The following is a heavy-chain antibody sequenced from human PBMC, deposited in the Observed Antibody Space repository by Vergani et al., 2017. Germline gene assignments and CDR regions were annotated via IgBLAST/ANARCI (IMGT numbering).Heavy chain of an antibody. CDR1: GGSFSGYY. Sequence: QVQLQQWGAGLLKPSETLSLTCAVYGGSFSGYYWSWIRQPPGKGLERIGEINHSGSTNYNPSLKSRVTISVDTSKNQFSLKLSSVTAADTAVYYCARGPLGFWNGYYPGDYYIDVWGKGTTVTVSS. CDR3: ARGPLGFWNGYYPGDYYIDV. CDR2: INHSGST. D-gene: IGHD3-3*01. V-gene: IGHV4-34*01. J-gene: IGHJ6*03.